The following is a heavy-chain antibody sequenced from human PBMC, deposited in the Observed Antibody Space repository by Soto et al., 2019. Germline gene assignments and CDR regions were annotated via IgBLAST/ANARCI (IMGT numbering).Heavy chain of an antibody. CDR1: GGSLSGYY. Sequence: QVQLQQWGAGLLKPSETLSLTCSVSGGSLSGYYWSWIRQPPGKGLEWIGEINHSGSTNYNPSLKSRVTISVDTSKNQFSLRLSFLTAADTAVYYCAGRYCSGGSCYRPWGQGTLVTVSS. CDR3: AGRYCSGGSCYRP. V-gene: IGHV4-34*01. J-gene: IGHJ4*02. CDR2: INHSGST. D-gene: IGHD2-15*01.